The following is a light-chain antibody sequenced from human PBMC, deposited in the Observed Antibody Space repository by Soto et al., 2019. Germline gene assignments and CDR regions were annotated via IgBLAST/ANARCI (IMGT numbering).Light chain of an antibody. V-gene: IGKV1-5*01. CDR1: QTVERW. CDR2: DVS. J-gene: IGKJ2*01. Sequence: DIQMTQSPSTLSASVGDRVIITCRASQTVERWMAWYQQKPGKAPKLLISDVSTLERGVPSRFSGSGSATEFPLTISGLQPDDFATYYCQQYKDYVYTFGQGTKVESK. CDR3: QQYKDYVYT.